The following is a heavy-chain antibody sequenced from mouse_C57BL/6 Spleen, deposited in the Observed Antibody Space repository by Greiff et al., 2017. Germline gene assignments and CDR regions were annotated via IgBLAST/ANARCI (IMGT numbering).Heavy chain of an antibody. CDR3: AREEAY. Sequence: QVQLKQPGAELVKPGASVKLSCKASGYTFTSYWMQWVKQRPGQGLEWIGMIHPNSGSTNYNEKFKSKATLTVDKSSSTAYMQLSSLTSEDSAVYYCAREEAYWGQGTLVTVSA. V-gene: IGHV1-64*01. J-gene: IGHJ3*01. CDR2: IHPNSGST. CDR1: GYTFTSYW.